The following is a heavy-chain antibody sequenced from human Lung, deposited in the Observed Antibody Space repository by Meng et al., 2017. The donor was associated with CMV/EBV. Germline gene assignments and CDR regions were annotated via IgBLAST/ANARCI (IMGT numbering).Heavy chain of an antibody. V-gene: IGHV4-34*01. J-gene: IGHJ4*02. D-gene: IGHD2-2*01. Sequence: SETLSLXXAVYGGSFSGYYWSWIRQPPGKGLEWIGEINHSGSTNYNPSLKSRVTISVDTSKNQFSLKLSSVTAADTAVYYCARGGYCSSTSCYAGRPFDYWGQGXLVTVSS. CDR1: GGSFSGYY. CDR3: ARGGYCSSTSCYAGRPFDY. CDR2: INHSGST.